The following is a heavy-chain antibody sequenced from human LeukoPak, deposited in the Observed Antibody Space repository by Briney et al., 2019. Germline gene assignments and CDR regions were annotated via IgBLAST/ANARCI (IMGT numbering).Heavy chain of an antibody. Sequence: SETLSLTCTVSGGSISGVNWWTWVRPPPGEGLEWIGEVYHSGSANYNPSLQSRVTMSVDKSNNRFSLKLSSVTAADTAVYYCARHSGHVAFDSWGQGTLVTVSS. V-gene: IGHV4-4*02. D-gene: IGHD5-12*01. CDR2: VYHSGSA. CDR1: GGSISGVNW. J-gene: IGHJ4*02. CDR3: ARHSGHVAFDS.